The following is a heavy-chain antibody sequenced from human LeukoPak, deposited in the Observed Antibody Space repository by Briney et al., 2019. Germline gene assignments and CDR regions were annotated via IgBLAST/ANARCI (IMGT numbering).Heavy chain of an antibody. J-gene: IGHJ4*02. V-gene: IGHV3-21*04. CDR3: AKVPDGVAATFLFDY. D-gene: IGHD2-15*01. CDR1: GFTFFSYT. Sequence: PGGSLRLSCAASGFTFFSYTMNWVRQAPGKGLEWVSSISSSSSYIYYADSVKGRFTISRDNSKNTLYLQMNSLRAEDTAVYYCAKVPDGVAATFLFDYWGQGTLVTVSS. CDR2: ISSSSSYI.